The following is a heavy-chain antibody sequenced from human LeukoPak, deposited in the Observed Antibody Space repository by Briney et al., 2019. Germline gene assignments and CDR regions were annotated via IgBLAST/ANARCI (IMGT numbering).Heavy chain of an antibody. Sequence: KPSETLSLTCAVYGGSFSGYYWSWIRQPPGKGLEWIGEINHSGSTNYNPSLKSRVTISVDTSKNQFSLKLSSVTAADTAVYYCARGRLKAFDIWGQGTMVTVSS. CDR1: GGSFSGYY. V-gene: IGHV4-34*01. CDR2: INHSGST. CDR3: ARGRLKAFDI. J-gene: IGHJ3*02.